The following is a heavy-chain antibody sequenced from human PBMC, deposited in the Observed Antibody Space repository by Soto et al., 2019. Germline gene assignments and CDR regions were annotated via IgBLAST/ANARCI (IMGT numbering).Heavy chain of an antibody. J-gene: IGHJ6*02. CDR3: APLSVSLSGPYGIHV. D-gene: IGHD2-15*01. CDR2: MLYSGLT. CDR1: GYSVSSSDYY. V-gene: IGHV4-39*01. Sequence: PSETLSLTCSVSGYSVSSSDYYWAWIRQPPGKGLEWIGSMLYSGLTYYNPSLKSRVTQSVDTSKNQFSVRLNSVTASDTAVYYCAPLSVSLSGPYGIHVWGQGTTVTVSS.